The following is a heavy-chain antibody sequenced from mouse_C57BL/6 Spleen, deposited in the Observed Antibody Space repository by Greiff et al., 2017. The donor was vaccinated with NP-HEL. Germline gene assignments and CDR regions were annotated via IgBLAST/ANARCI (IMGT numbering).Heavy chain of an antibody. Sequence: EVQGVESGGGLVKPGGSLKLSCAASGFTFSDYGMHWVRQAPEKGLEWVAYISSGSSTIYYADTVKGRFTISRDNAKNTLFLQMTSLRSEDTAVYYCAREESHWYFDVWGTGTPVTVSS. CDR1: GFTFSDYG. CDR2: ISSGSSTI. J-gene: IGHJ1*03. CDR3: AREESHWYFDV. V-gene: IGHV5-17*01.